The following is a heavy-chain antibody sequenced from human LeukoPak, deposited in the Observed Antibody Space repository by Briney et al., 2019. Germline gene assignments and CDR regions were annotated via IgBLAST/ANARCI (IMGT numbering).Heavy chain of an antibody. Sequence: GSAVQVSCQASVGTFSSYAFSWVGQATAEGREWMGGIIPIFGTANYAQKFQGRVTITADESTSTAYMELRSLRSEDTAVYYCARATGRYSSYYYYMDVWGKGTTVTVSS. D-gene: IGHD5-12*01. V-gene: IGHV1-69*13. CDR1: VGTFSSYA. J-gene: IGHJ6*03. CDR3: ARATGRYSSYYYYMDV. CDR2: IIPIFGTA.